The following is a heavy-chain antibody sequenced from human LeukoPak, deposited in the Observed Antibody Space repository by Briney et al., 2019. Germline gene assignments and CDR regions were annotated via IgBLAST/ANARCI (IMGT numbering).Heavy chain of an antibody. Sequence: SETLSLTCTVSGGSISSYYWSWIRQPPGKGLEWIGYIYYSGSTNYNPSLKSRVTISVDTSKNQFSLKLSSVTAADTAVYYCARFYQAYYDFWSGHLDWGQGTLVTVSS. J-gene: IGHJ4*02. D-gene: IGHD3-3*01. CDR1: GGSISSYY. CDR3: ARFYQAYYDFWSGHLD. CDR2: IYYSGST. V-gene: IGHV4-59*01.